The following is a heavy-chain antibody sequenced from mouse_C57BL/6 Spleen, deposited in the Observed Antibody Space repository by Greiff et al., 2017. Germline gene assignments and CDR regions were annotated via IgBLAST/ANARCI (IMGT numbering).Heavy chain of an antibody. D-gene: IGHD2-5*01. V-gene: IGHV2-5*01. J-gene: IGHJ4*01. CDR1: GFSLTGYG. CDR2: IWRGGST. CDR3: AIPAYYSNYENAMDY. Sequence: VKLQESGPGLVQPSQSLSITCTVSGFSLTGYGVHWVRQSPGKGLEWLGVIWRGGSTDYNAAFMSRLSITKDNSKSQVVFKMHSLQADDTAIYYCAIPAYYSNYENAMDYWGQGTSVTVSS.